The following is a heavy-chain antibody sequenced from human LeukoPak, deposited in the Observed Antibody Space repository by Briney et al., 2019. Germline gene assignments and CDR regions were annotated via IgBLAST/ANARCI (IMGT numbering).Heavy chain of an antibody. J-gene: IGHJ6*03. Sequence: SVKVSCNLSGGTFSTYPINWVRQAPGQGLEWMGKIIPIFGAPDYAQKFQGRVTITADKSTNTAFMELISVRSDDTAVYHCATPRRPTDYYYYYMNVWGNGTTVTVSS. CDR3: ATPRRPTDYYYYYMNV. D-gene: IGHD4-11*01. CDR1: GGTFSTYP. V-gene: IGHV1-69*06. CDR2: IIPIFGAP.